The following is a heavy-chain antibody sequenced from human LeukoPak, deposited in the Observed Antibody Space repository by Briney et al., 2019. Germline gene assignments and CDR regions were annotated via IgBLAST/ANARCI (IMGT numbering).Heavy chain of an antibody. V-gene: IGHV3-7*01. CDR1: GFTFSGYW. CDR2: IKQDGSNK. CDR3: TRNEV. D-gene: IGHD1-1*01. Sequence: PGGSLRLSCAGSGFTFSGYWMSWVRQAPGKGLEWVANIKQDGSNKYYVDSVKGRSTISRDNAKNSLSLQMNSLRAEDTGVYYCTRNEVWGQGTLVTVSS. J-gene: IGHJ4*02.